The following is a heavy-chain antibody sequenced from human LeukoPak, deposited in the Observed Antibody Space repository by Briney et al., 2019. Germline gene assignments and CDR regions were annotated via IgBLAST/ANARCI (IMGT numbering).Heavy chain of an antibody. J-gene: IGHJ3*02. V-gene: IGHV3-21*01. CDR1: GFTFSSYE. CDR2: IGRSNSYI. CDR3: AGRRNDAFDI. Sequence: GGSLRLSCAASGFTFSSYEMNWVRQAPGKGLEWVSSIGRSNSYIYYAGSVKGRFTISRDNAKDSLFLQMSSLRAEDTAVYYCAGRRNDAFDIWGQGTMVTVSS.